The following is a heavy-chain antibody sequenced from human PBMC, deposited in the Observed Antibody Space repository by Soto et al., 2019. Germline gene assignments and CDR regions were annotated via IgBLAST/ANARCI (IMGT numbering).Heavy chain of an antibody. CDR3: ATHPPYGPLDH. CDR1: GGSVSNSQYF. CDR2: IYYSENT. D-gene: IGHD4-17*01. J-gene: IGHJ4*02. V-gene: IGHV4-39*01. Sequence: PSETLSLTCTVSGGSVSNSQYFWVWLRQPPGKGLEWIGNIYYSENTYYNPSLKSRVTISVDTSKNQLSLRLTSVTAADTAVYYCATHPPYGPLDHWGQGTLVTVSS.